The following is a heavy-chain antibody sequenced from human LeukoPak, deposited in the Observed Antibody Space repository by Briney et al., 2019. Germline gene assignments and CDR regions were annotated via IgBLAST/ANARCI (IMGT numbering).Heavy chain of an antibody. CDR1: GGTFSSYA. J-gene: IGHJ4*02. CDR3: ARGGRYGSGSYYGY. D-gene: IGHD3-10*01. Sequence: PVKVSCKASGGTFSSYAISWVRQAPGQGVEWMGGVIPIFGTANYAQKFQGRVTITADESASTAYMELSSLRSEDTAVYYCARGGRYGSGSYYGYWGQGTLVTVSS. CDR2: VIPIFGTA. V-gene: IGHV1-69*01.